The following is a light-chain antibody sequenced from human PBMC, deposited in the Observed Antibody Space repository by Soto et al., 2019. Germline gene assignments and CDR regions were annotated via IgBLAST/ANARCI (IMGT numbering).Light chain of an antibody. CDR3: QQYYDYPPLI. V-gene: IGKV3-15*01. CDR1: RNINRK. Sequence: EIVMTQSPATLSVSPGERATLSCRASRNINRKLAWYQQKPGQAPRLLISAASTRATGIPARFSGSGSGTEFTLPISSLQSEDFAVSYCQQYYDYPPLIFGGGTKVEIK. CDR2: AAS. J-gene: IGKJ4*01.